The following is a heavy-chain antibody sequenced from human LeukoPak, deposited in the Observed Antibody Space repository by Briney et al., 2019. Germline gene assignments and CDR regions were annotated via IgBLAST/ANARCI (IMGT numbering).Heavy chain of an antibody. CDR3: TRDGKDCSSTSCSADY. CDR2: ISVSSSYI. CDR1: GFNFSTYT. J-gene: IGHJ4*02. Sequence: GGSLRLSCAASGFNFSTYTMNWVRQAPGRGLEWVSSISVSSSYIYYAGSVKSRFTISRDNARNSLYLQMNSLRVEDTAVYFCTRDGKDCSSTSCSADYWGQGTLVTVSS. V-gene: IGHV3-21*01. D-gene: IGHD2-2*01.